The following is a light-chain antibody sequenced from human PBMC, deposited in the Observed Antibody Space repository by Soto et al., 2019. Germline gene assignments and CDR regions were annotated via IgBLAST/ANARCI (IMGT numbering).Light chain of an antibody. Sequence: EIVMTQSPATLSVSPGERATLSCRASQSVSSKLAWYQQKPGQAPRLLIYGASTRATGIPARFSGSGSGTEFTLTISSLQSEDSAVYYCHQYNSWPRGTFGPGTKVEIK. CDR1: QSVSSK. CDR3: HQYNSWPRGT. V-gene: IGKV3-15*01. CDR2: GAS. J-gene: IGKJ3*01.